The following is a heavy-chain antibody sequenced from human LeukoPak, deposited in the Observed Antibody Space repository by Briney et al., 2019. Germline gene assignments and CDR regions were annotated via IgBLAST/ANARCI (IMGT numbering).Heavy chain of an antibody. CDR1: GFTLSSYA. CDR2: ISGTDGST. Sequence: PGGSLRLSCAASGFTLSSYAMSWVRQAPGKGLGWVSAISGTDGSTHYADSVKGRFTISRDSSNKRLYLQMNSLRAEDTAIYYCAKDVAATISSGGYYFDLWGQGTLVTVSS. J-gene: IGHJ4*02. CDR3: AKDVAATISSGGYYFDL. D-gene: IGHD5-12*01. V-gene: IGHV3-23*01.